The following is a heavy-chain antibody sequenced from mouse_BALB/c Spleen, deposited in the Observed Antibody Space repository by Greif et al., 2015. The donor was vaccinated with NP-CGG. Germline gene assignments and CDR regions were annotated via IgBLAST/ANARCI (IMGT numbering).Heavy chain of an antibody. J-gene: IGHJ4*01. Sequence: VQLQQSGPELVKPGASVKISCKASGYTFTDYYINWVKQKPGQGLEWIGWIYPGSGNTKYNEKFKGKATLTVDTSSSTAYMQLSRLTSEDTAVYFCARRTGTEAMDYWGQGTSVTVSS. V-gene: IGHV1-84*02. D-gene: IGHD4-1*01. CDR1: GYTFTDYY. CDR3: ARRTGTEAMDY. CDR2: IYPGSGNT.